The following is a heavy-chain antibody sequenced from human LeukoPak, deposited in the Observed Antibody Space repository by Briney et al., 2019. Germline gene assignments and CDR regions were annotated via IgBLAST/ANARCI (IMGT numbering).Heavy chain of an antibody. CDR3: ARDQDYGDYGDY. CDR2: IKQDGSEK. CDR1: GFTFSSYW. J-gene: IGHJ4*02. D-gene: IGHD4-17*01. Sequence: PGGSLRLSCAASGFTFSSYWMSWVRQAPGKGLEWVANIKQDGSEKYYVDSVKGRFTISRDNAKNSLYPQMNSLRAEDTAVYYCARDQDYGDYGDYWGQGTLVTVPS. V-gene: IGHV3-7*01.